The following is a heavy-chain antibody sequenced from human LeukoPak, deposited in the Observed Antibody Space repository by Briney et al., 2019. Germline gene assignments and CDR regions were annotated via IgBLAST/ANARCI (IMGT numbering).Heavy chain of an antibody. Sequence: ASVKVSCKVSGYTLTELSMHWVRQAPGKGLEWMGGFDPEDGETIYAQKFQGRVTMTRDTSISTAYMELSRLRSDDTAVYYCARSFRYTYYYDSSGYYSTGYWGQGTLVTVSS. CDR3: ARSFRYTYYYDSSGYYSTGY. CDR2: FDPEDGET. V-gene: IGHV1-24*01. CDR1: GYTLTELS. D-gene: IGHD3-22*01. J-gene: IGHJ4*02.